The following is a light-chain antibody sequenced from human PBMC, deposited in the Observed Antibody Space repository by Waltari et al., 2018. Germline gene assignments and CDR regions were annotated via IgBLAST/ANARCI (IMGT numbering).Light chain of an antibody. CDR3: QQSYSTPWK. CDR1: QSISSY. J-gene: IGKJ1*01. Sequence: MTQTPSSLSASVGDRVTITCRASQSISSYLNWYQQKPGKAPKLLIYAASSLQSGVPSRFSGSGSGTDFTLTISSLQPEDFATYYCQQSYSTPWKFGQGTKVEIK. V-gene: IGKV1-39*01. CDR2: AAS.